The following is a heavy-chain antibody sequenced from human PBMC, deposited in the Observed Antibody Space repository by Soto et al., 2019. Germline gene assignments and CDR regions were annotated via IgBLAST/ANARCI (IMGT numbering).Heavy chain of an antibody. CDR3: ATWAGQVRGFGGPFDY. CDR2: ISGYNGNT. J-gene: IGHJ4*02. CDR1: GYTFSSHC. V-gene: IGHV1-18*04. Sequence: ASVNVSCKSSGYTFSSHCVSWVRLAPGQGLEWMGWISGYNGNTNYAQKLQGRVTMTTDTSTNTAYMELRSLRSDDTAVYYCATWAGQVRGFGGPFDYWGQGTLVTVSS. D-gene: IGHD2-15*01.